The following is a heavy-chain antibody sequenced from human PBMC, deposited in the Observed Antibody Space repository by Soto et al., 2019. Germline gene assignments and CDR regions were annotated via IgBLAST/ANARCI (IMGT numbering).Heavy chain of an antibody. CDR3: ARQYVSVPTIPMLSYDF. D-gene: IGHD5-12*01. V-gene: IGHV5-51*01. J-gene: IGHJ4*02. Sequence: GESLKISCKGSGYTFSAYWIAWVRQMPGKGLEWMGLIFPSDSDTRYSPSFQGQVTISVDKSISTAYLQWSSLKDSDTAIYYCARQYVSVPTIPMLSYDFWGQGTLVTVSS. CDR2: IFPSDSDT. CDR1: GYTFSAYW.